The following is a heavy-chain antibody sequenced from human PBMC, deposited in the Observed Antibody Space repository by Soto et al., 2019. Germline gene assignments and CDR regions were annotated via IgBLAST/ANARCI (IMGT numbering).Heavy chain of an antibody. J-gene: IGHJ6*03. D-gene: IGHD3-10*01. Sequence: SETLSLTCTVSGGSISSSSYYWGWIRQPPGKGLEWIGSIYYSGSTYYNPSLKSRVTISVDTSKNQFSLKLSSVTAADTAVYYCARDERKGSGSYYMDVWGKGTTVTVSS. CDR3: ARDERKGSGSYYMDV. CDR2: IYYSGST. V-gene: IGHV4-39*07. CDR1: GGSISSSSYY.